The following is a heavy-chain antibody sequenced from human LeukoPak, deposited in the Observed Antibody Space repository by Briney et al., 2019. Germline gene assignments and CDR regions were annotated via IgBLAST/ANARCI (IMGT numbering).Heavy chain of an antibody. CDR3: AKDRPSVGNNQFDY. CDR1: GFTVSSNY. Sequence: GGSLRLSCAASGFTVSSNYMSWVRQAPGKGLEWVSAISGSGGSTYYADSVKGRFTISRDNSKNSLYLQMNSLRTEDTALYYCAKDRPSVGNNQFDYWGQGTLVTVSS. V-gene: IGHV3-23*01. D-gene: IGHD1-26*01. J-gene: IGHJ4*02. CDR2: ISGSGGST.